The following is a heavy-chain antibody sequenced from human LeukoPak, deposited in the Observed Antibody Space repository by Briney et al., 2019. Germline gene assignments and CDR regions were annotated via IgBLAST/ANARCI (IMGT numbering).Heavy chain of an antibody. V-gene: IGHV3-66*01. J-gene: IGHJ4*02. Sequence: PAGGSLRLSCAASGFTFSSYTMNWVRQAPGKGLEWVSVIYSDGRTYYADSVKGRFTISRDNSKNTVYLQMNSLRAEDTAVYYCARDSNTRNWGQGTLVTVSS. CDR2: IYSDGRT. CDR1: GFTFSSYT. D-gene: IGHD1-26*01. CDR3: ARDSNTRN.